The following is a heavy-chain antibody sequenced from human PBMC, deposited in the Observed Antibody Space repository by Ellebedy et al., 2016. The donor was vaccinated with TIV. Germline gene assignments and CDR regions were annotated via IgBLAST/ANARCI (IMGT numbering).Heavy chain of an antibody. CDR1: GFTFSSYA. V-gene: IGHV3-23*01. D-gene: IGHD5-18*01. J-gene: IGHJ4*02. Sequence: GESLKISCAASGFTFSSYAMTWVRQAPGKGLEWVSGFVGSGGGIFYADSVKGRFTISRDNSKSTVDLQMNSLRAEDTGIYYCCTTRTPGDGYLVFDQWGQGALVPVSS. CDR2: FVGSGGGI. CDR3: CTTRTPGDGYLVFDQ.